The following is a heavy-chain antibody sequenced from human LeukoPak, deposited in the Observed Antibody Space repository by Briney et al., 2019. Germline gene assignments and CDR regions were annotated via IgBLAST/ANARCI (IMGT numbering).Heavy chain of an antibody. D-gene: IGHD2-2*01. CDR2: ITTSTTVPHI. CDR3: ARALGDQPDYYYGMDV. Sequence: GESLRLSCAASGFTFSTYSMNGVRQAPGRGLGWVSSITTSTTVPHIFYADSVTGRFTISRDNADISLCLQMNSLRAEDTAVYYCARALGDQPDYYYGMDVWGQGTTVTVSS. CDR1: GFTFSTYS. V-gene: IGHV3-21*01. J-gene: IGHJ6*02.